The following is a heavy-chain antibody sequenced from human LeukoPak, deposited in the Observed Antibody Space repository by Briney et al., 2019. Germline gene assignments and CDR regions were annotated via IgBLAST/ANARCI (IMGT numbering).Heavy chain of an antibody. CDR3: AKDSDDSNYPLSFFDF. Sequence: GGSLRLSCAASGFTVSSNYMSRVRQAPVKGLEGVAVMYSWCSEYHADSVMRRFTISRDNPNNTLYLHIISLIAEDTAVYYCAKDSDDSNYPLSFFDFWGQGTLVTVSS. CDR1: GFTVSSNY. V-gene: IGHV3-66*01. CDR2: MYSWCSE. D-gene: IGHD4-11*01. J-gene: IGHJ4*02.